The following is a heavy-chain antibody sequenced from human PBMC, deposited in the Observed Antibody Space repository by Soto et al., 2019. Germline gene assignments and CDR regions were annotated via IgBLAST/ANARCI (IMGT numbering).Heavy chain of an antibody. CDR1: GYTFTSYY. D-gene: IGHD3-3*01. CDR3: ARESHGVPNYYYYGMDV. J-gene: IGHJ6*02. CDR2: INPSGGST. V-gene: IGHV1-46*01. Sequence: GASVKVSCKASGYTFTSYYMHWVRQAPGQGLEWMGIINPSGGSTSYAQKFQGRVTMTRDTSTSTVYMELSSLRSEDTAVYYCARESHGVPNYYYYGMDVWGQGTTVTVSS.